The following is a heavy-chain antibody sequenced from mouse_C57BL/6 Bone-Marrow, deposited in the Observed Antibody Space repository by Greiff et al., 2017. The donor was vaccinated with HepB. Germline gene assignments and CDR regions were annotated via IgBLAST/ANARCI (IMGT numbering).Heavy chain of an antibody. V-gene: IGHV3-6*01. CDR2: ISYDGSN. CDR1: GYSITSGYY. CDR3: ARMGWFPYWYFDF. D-gene: IGHD2-3*01. J-gene: IGHJ1*03. Sequence: EVKLMESGPGLVKPSQSLSLTCSVTGYSITSGYYWNWIRQFPGNKLEWMGYISYDGSNNYNPSLKNRISITRDTSKNQFFLKLNSVTTEDTATYYCARMGWFPYWYFDFWGTGTTVTVSS.